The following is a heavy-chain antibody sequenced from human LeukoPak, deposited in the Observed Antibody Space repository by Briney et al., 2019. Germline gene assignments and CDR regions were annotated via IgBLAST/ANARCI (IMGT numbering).Heavy chain of an antibody. Sequence: ASVKVSCMASGYTFTSYGISWVRQAPGQGLEWMGWISAYNGNTNYAQKLQGRVTMTTDTSTSTAYMELRSLRSDDTAVYYCAREITIFGVVRFFDYWGQGTLVTVSS. J-gene: IGHJ4*02. D-gene: IGHD3-3*01. CDR2: ISAYNGNT. CDR3: AREITIFGVVRFFDY. V-gene: IGHV1-18*01. CDR1: GYTFTSYG.